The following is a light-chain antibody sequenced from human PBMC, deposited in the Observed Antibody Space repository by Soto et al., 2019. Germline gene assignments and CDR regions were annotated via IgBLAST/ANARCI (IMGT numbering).Light chain of an antibody. CDR3: SSYAGSNIVV. CDR2: EVS. Sequence: QSALTQPPSASESPGQSVTISCTGTSSDVGGYNFVSWYQQHPGRAPKLMIDEVSERPSGVPDGFSGSKSGNTASLTVSGLQAEDEADYYCSSYAGSNIVVFGGGTKLTVL. V-gene: IGLV2-8*01. J-gene: IGLJ2*01. CDR1: SSDVGGYNF.